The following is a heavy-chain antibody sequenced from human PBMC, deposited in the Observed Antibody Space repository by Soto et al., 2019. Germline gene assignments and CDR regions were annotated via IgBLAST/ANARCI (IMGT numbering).Heavy chain of an antibody. V-gene: IGHV1-18*01. J-gene: IGHJ6*03. Sequence: ASVKVSCKASGYTFTSYGISWVRQAPGQGLEWMGWISAYNGNTNYAQKLQGRVTMTTDTSTSTAYMELRSLRSDDTAVYYCARVQRTYGSGSYYNYYYYYMDVWGKGTTVTVSS. CDR1: GYTFTSYG. CDR2: ISAYNGNT. CDR3: ARVQRTYGSGSYYNYYYYYMDV. D-gene: IGHD3-10*01.